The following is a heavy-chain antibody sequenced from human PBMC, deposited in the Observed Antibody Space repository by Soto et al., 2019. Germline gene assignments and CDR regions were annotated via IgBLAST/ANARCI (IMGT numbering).Heavy chain of an antibody. J-gene: IGHJ5*02. Sequence: ASVKVSCKASGYTFTSYAMHWVRQAPGQRLEWMGWINAGNGNTKYSQKFQGRVTITRDTSASTAYMELSSLRSEDTAVYYCARGVDDFWSGYDANWFAPWGQGTLVTVSS. D-gene: IGHD3-3*01. V-gene: IGHV1-3*01. CDR3: ARGVDDFWSGYDANWFAP. CDR2: INAGNGNT. CDR1: GYTFTSYA.